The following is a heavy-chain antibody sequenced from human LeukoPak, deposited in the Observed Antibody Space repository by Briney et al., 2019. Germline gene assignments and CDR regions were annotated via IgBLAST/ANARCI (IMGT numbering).Heavy chain of an antibody. CDR3: ANLGYDRDY. V-gene: IGHV3-23*01. CDR2: ISGSGDNT. Sequence: GGSHRPSCAASRFTFSSYATSCARHAPREGLECVSDISGSGDNTYYADSVTGRLTISRDNSKNTLYLQMDSLRGEDTAVYYCANLGYDRDYWGQGTLVTVSS. CDR1: RFTFSSYA. D-gene: IGHD3-22*01. J-gene: IGHJ4*02.